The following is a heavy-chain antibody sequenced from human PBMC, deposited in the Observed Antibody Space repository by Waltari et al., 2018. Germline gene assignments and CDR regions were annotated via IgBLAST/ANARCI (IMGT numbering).Heavy chain of an antibody. V-gene: IGHV4-61*05. CDR3: ARDLGLGIDY. D-gene: IGHD6-19*01. J-gene: IGHJ4*02. Sequence: QLQLQESGPGLVKPSETLSLTCTVSGGSISSSSYYWGWIRQPPGKGLEWIGYIYTSGSTNYNPSLKSRVTISVDTSKNQFSLKLSSVTAADTAVYYCARDLGLGIDYWGQGTLVTVSS. CDR2: IYTSGST. CDR1: GGSISSSSYY.